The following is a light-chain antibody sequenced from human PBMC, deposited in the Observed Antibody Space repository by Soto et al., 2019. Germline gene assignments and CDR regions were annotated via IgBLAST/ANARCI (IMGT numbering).Light chain of an antibody. V-gene: IGLV2-14*01. CDR3: SSYTSSSTLV. Sequence: QSALTQPASVSGSLGQSITISCTGTSSDVGAYNYVSWYQQHPGKAPKLMIYDVSNRPSGVSNLFSGSKSGNTASLTISGLQAEDEADYYCSSYTSSSTLVFGTGTKVTVL. CDR2: DVS. CDR1: SSDVGAYNY. J-gene: IGLJ1*01.